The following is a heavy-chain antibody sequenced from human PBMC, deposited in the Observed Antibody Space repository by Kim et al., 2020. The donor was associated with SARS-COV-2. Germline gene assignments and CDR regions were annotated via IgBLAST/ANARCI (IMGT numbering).Heavy chain of an antibody. CDR3: ARDSPWRLSMIPGVTVKYDGMDV. J-gene: IGHJ6*02. CDR2: VSGRGGSI. V-gene: IGHV3-23*01. D-gene: IGHD3-10*01. CDR1: GFIFSDYA. Sequence: GGSLRLSCAASGFIFSDYAMNWVRQAPGKGLEWVAVVSGRGGSIRYAESVRGRFTISRDNSKNTAYLEMSSLRAEDTAVYFCARDSPWRLSMIPGVTVKYDGMDVWGQGTTVTVS.